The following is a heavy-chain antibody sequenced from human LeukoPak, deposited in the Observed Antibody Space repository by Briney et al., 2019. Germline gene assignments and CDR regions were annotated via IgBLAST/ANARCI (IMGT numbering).Heavy chain of an antibody. D-gene: IGHD3-10*01. Sequence: GGSLRLSCAASGFTFSSYWMSWVRQAPGKGLEWVANIKQDGSEKYYVDSVKGRFTISRDNAKNSLYLQMNSLRAEDTAVYYCAREHYYGSGSLDYWGQGTLVIVSS. V-gene: IGHV3-7*01. CDR3: AREHYYGSGSLDY. J-gene: IGHJ4*02. CDR1: GFTFSSYW. CDR2: IKQDGSEK.